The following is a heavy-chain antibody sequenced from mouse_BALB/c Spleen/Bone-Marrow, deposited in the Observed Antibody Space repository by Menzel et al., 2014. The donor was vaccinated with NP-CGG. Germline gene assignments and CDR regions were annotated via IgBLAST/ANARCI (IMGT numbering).Heavy chain of an antibody. CDR1: GFDFSRYW. D-gene: IGHD1-2*01. Sequence: EVQLQESGGGLVQPGGSLKLSCAASGFDFSRYWMTWVRQALGKGLEWIGEINPASSTINYTPSLKDKFIISRDNAKNTLYLQMSKVRSEDTALYYCAKNYYYGYVAYWGQGTLVTVSA. V-gene: IGHV4-1*02. CDR3: AKNYYYGYVAY. CDR2: INPASSTI. J-gene: IGHJ3*01.